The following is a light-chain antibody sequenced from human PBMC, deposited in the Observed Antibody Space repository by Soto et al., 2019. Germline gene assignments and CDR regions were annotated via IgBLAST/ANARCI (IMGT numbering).Light chain of an antibody. CDR3: SSYTSSSTYV. CDR1: SSDVGGYNY. Sequence: QSVLTQPASVSGSPGQSITISCTGTSSDVGGYNYASWYQQHPGKAPKLMIYEVSNRPSGVSNRFSGSKSGNTASLTIPGLQAEDEADYYCSSYTSSSTYVFGTGTKVAVL. J-gene: IGLJ1*01. CDR2: EVS. V-gene: IGLV2-14*01.